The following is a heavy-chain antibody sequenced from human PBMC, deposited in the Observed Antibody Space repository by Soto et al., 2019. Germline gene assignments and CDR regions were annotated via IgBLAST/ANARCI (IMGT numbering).Heavy chain of an antibody. V-gene: IGHV1-46*01. D-gene: IGHD1-26*01. J-gene: IGHJ6*02. Sequence: ASVKVSCKASGYTFTSYYMHWVRQAPGQGLEWMGIINPSGGSTSYAQKFQGRVTMTRDTSTSTVYMELSSLRSEDTAVYYCARDRRAATRENYYGMDVWGQGTTVTVSS. CDR2: INPSGGST. CDR1: GYTFTSYY. CDR3: ARDRRAATRENYYGMDV.